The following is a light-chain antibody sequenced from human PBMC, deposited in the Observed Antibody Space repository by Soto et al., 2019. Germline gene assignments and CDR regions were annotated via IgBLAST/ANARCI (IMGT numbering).Light chain of an antibody. Sequence: QSVLTQPPSASGTPGQRVTISCSGSSSNIGSNTVNWYQQLPGTAPKLLIYSTDQRPSGVPDRFSGSRSGTSASLAISGLHSEDEADYYCAAWDVSLHGWVFGGGTKLTV. V-gene: IGLV1-44*01. CDR1: SSNIGSNT. CDR2: STD. J-gene: IGLJ3*02. CDR3: AAWDVSLHGWV.